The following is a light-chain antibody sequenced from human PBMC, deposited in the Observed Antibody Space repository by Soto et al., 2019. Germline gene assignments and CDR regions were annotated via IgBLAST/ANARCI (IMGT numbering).Light chain of an antibody. CDR1: QDISNY. J-gene: IGKJ4*01. Sequence: DIQMTQSPSSLSASEGDRVTITCQASQDISNYLNWYQQKPGKAPKLLIYDASNLETGVPSRFSGSGSGTDFTFTISSLQPEDIATYYCQQYDNLPLTFGGGTNVDI. CDR3: QQYDNLPLT. V-gene: IGKV1-33*01. CDR2: DAS.